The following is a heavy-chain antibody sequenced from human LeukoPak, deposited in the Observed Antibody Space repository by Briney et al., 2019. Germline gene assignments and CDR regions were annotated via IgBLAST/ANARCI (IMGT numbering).Heavy chain of an antibody. CDR2: IYYSGST. CDR1: GGSISSADYH. CDR3: ARDRTGYGHFDY. Sequence: TLSLTCTVSGGSISSADYHWNWIRQPPGKCLEWIGYIYYSGSTYYNPSLQSRVIISVDTSKHQFSLKLSSVIAADTAVYYSARDRTGYGHFDYWGQGTPVTVSS. D-gene: IGHD4-17*01. J-gene: IGHJ4*02. V-gene: IGHV4-30-4*08.